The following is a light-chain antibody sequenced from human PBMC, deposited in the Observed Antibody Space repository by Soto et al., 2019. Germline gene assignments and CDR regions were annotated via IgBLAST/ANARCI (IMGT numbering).Light chain of an antibody. CDR3: QQRRYWPVT. V-gene: IGKV3-11*01. CDR1: QSVSSY. Sequence: EIVLTQSPAILSMSPGERATLSCRASQSVSSYFAWYQQKPGQAPRLLIYVASNRATGVPARFSGSGSGTDFTLTISSLEPEDFPVYYCQQRRYWPVTFGQGTKVEIK. J-gene: IGKJ1*01. CDR2: VAS.